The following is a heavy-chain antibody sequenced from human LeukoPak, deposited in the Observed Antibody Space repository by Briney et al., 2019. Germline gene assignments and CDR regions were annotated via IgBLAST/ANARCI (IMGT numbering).Heavy chain of an antibody. V-gene: IGHV3-23*01. CDR3: AKDPRAGSGWGSFDY. Sequence: PGGSLRLSCAASGFTFRSYAVSWVRQAPGKGLGWVSGISGSGDSTYYADSVKGRFSISTDNSKNTLWLQMNSLKDEDTAVYYCAKDPRAGSGWGSFDYWGQGTLVTVSS. J-gene: IGHJ4*02. CDR2: ISGSGDST. CDR1: GFTFRSYA. D-gene: IGHD6-19*01.